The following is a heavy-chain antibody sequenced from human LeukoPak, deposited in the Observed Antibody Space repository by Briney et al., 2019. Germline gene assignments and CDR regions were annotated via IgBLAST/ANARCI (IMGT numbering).Heavy chain of an antibody. CDR2: IYYSGST. CDR3: ARGLRWDLTISGTSTFDY. Sequence: SETLSLTCTVSGGSISSSGYYWGWIRQPPGKGLEWIGSIYYSGSTYYNPSLKSRVTMSVDTSKNQFSLRLSSVTAADTAVYYCARGLRWDLTISGTSTFDYWGQGSLVTVSS. J-gene: IGHJ4*02. V-gene: IGHV4-39*01. CDR1: GGSISSSGYY. D-gene: IGHD1-26*01.